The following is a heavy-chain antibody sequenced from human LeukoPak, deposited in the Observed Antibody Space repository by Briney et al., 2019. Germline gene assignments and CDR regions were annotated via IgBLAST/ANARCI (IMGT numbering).Heavy chain of an antibody. CDR2: ITGGGVST. CDR3: AKDREKAVVTTRPDY. CDR1: GFTFSNYA. D-gene: IGHD3-22*01. Sequence: PGGSLRLSCAASGFTFSNYAMTWVRQAPGKGLEWVSAITGGGVSTFYADSLKGRFTISRDNSRNTLFLEITSLRAEDTGVYYCAKDREKAVVTTRPDYWGQRTQVIVSS. J-gene: IGHJ4*02. V-gene: IGHV3-23*01.